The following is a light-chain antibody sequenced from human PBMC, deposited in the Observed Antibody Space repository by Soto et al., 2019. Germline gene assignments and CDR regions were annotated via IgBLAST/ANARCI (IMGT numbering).Light chain of an antibody. V-gene: IGLV1-40*01. CDR3: QSYDSSLSGRYV. CDR2: GNS. J-gene: IGLJ1*01. CDR1: SSDIGAGYD. Sequence: QSLLTKSPSVSGAPGQRVTISCTGSSSDIGAGYDVHWYQQLPGTAPKLLIYGNSNRPSGVPDRFSGSKSGTSASLAITGLQAEDEADYYCQSYDSSLSGRYVFGTGTKVT.